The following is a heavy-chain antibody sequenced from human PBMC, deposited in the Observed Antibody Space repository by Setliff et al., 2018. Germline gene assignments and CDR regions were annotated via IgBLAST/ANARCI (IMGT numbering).Heavy chain of an antibody. V-gene: IGHV3-64*04. Sequence: GSLRLSCAASGFNFNLYNMHWVRQAPGKGLEYVSAITANGVDAYYADSVKGRFTISRDNSKNTLYLQMNSLRAEDTAVYYCAKRGVCTGGSCYESYWGQGTLVTVSS. CDR2: ITANGVDA. D-gene: IGHD2-15*01. J-gene: IGHJ4*02. CDR3: AKRGVCTGGSCYESY. CDR1: GFNFNLYN.